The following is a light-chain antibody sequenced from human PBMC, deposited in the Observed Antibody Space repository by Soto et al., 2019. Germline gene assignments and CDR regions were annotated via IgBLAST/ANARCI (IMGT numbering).Light chain of an antibody. V-gene: IGKV3-20*01. Sequence: EIILTQSPGTLSVSPGERATLSCRGSQSINREFLAWYQQKPGQAPRLLMFQTSTRASGVPDRFSGSGSGKDLPLTITGLEPEDSEVYYCHQYGASPAYILGQGTKREI. CDR3: HQYGASPAYI. J-gene: IGKJ2*01. CDR1: QSINREF. CDR2: QTS.